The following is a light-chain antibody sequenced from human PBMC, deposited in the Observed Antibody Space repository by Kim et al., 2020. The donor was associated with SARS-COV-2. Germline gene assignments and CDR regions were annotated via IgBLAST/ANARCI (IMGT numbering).Light chain of an antibody. V-gene: IGKV3-11*01. J-gene: IGKJ4*01. CDR1: QSVSTY. CDR2: DAS. CDR3: HQSGGWPLT. Sequence: EIVLTQSPATLSLSPGERATLSCRASQSVSTYFAWYKHKPGQAPRLLIYDASNRATGIPARFSGSGSGTEFTLTISTQEPEDFVIYYCHQSGGWPLTFGGGTKVDIK.